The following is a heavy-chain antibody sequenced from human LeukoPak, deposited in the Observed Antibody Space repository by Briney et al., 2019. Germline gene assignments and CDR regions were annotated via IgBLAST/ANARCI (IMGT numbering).Heavy chain of an antibody. CDR3: ARGAKGYCSGGSCYDWFDP. D-gene: IGHD2-15*01. CDR2: INHSGST. V-gene: IGHV4-34*01. Sequence: SETLTLTCAVYGGSYSGYYWSWIRQPPGKGLEWIGEINHSGSTNYNPSLKSRVTISVDTSKNQFSPKLSSVTAADTAVYYCARGAKGYCSGGSCYDWFDPWGQGTLVTVSS. CDR1: GGSYSGYY. J-gene: IGHJ5*02.